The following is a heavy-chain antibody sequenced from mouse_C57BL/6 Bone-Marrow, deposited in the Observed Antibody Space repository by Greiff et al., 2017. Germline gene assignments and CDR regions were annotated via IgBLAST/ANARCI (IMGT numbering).Heavy chain of an antibody. V-gene: IGHV5-12*01. Sequence: DVKLVESGGGLVQPGGSLKLSCAASGFTFSDYYMYWVRQTPEKRLEWVAYISNGGGSTYYPDTVKGRFTISRDNAKNTLYLQMSRLKSEDTAMYYCARAGYDGYAMDYWGQGTSVTVSS. D-gene: IGHD2-2*01. J-gene: IGHJ4*01. CDR1: GFTFSDYY. CDR3: ARAGYDGYAMDY. CDR2: ISNGGGST.